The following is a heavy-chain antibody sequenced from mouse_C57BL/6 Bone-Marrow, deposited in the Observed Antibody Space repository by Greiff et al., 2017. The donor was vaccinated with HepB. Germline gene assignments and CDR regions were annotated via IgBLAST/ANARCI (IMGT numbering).Heavy chain of an antibody. CDR1: GYTFTSYW. V-gene: IGHV1-69*01. CDR2: IDPSDSYT. Sequence: QVQLQQSGAELVMPGASVKLSCKASGYTFTSYWMHWVKQRPGQGLEWIGEIDPSDSYTNYNQKFKGKSTLTVDKSSSTAYMQLSSLTSEDSAVYYCARRDYDYDDGGFAYWGQGTLVTVSA. J-gene: IGHJ3*01. D-gene: IGHD2-4*01. CDR3: ARRDYDYDDGGFAY.